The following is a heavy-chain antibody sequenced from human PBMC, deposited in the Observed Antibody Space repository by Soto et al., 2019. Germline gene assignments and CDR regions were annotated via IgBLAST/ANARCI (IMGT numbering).Heavy chain of an antibody. V-gene: IGHV3-30*18. D-gene: IGHD6-13*01. Sequence: QVQLVESGGGVVQPGRSLRLSCAASGFTFSTYGMHWFRQAPGKGLEWVAVISYDGTNKYYADSVKGRFTISRDNSKNTLYLQMNSLRAEDTAVYYCAKERYSSRSPDFDYWGQGTLVTVSS. CDR2: ISYDGTNK. J-gene: IGHJ4*02. CDR3: AKERYSSRSPDFDY. CDR1: GFTFSTYG.